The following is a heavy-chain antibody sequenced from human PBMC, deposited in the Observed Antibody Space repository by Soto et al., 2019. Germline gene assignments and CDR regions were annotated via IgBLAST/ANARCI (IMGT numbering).Heavy chain of an antibody. CDR2: IYPDDSDS. CDR3: VATYGDYLDY. V-gene: IGHV5-51*03. Sequence: GESLKISCQGSGYTFTTYCIGWVRQMPGKGLEWMAIIYPDDSDSRYSPSFQGQVTISADKSISTAYLQWSSLKASDTAIYYCVATYGDYLDYWGQGTLVNVSS. J-gene: IGHJ4*02. D-gene: IGHD4-17*01. CDR1: GYTFTTYC.